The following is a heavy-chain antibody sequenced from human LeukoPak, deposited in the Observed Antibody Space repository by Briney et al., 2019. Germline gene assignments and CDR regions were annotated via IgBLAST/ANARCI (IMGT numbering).Heavy chain of an antibody. J-gene: IGHJ4*02. D-gene: IGHD4-17*01. Sequence: GGSLRLSCAASGFTFSSYAMHWVRQAPGKGLEWVAVISYDGSNKYYADSVKGRFTISRDNSKNTLYLQMNSLRAEDTAVYYCARASSYGDSFDYWGQGTLVTVSS. V-gene: IGHV3-30-3*01. CDR2: ISYDGSNK. CDR1: GFTFSSYA. CDR3: ARASSYGDSFDY.